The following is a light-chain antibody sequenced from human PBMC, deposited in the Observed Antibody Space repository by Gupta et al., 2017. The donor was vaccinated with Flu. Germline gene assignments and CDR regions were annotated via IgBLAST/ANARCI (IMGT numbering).Light chain of an antibody. CDR1: SSNIGANY. Sequence: QSVLTQPPSVSAAPGQTVTISCSGGSSNIGANYVSWYQQRPGTAPKLLIYDNDKRSSGIPDRFSGSKSGTSATLDITGLQTGDEADYYCGTWDNNLSFSRVFGGGTKLIVL. CDR3: GTWDNNLSFSRV. V-gene: IGLV1-51*01. J-gene: IGLJ3*02. CDR2: DND.